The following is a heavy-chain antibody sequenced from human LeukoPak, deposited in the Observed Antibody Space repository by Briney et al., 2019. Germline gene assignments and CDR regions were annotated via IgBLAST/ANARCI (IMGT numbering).Heavy chain of an antibody. D-gene: IGHD3-22*01. J-gene: IGHJ4*02. CDR1: GGSFSGYY. V-gene: IGHV4-34*01. CDR2: INHSGST. CDR3: ARENYYDTSD. Sequence: SETLSLTCAVYGGSFSGYYWSWIRQPPGKGLEWIGEINHSGSTNYNPSLKSRVTISVDTSKNQFSLSLRSVTAADTAVYYCARENYYDTSDWGQGTLVTVSS.